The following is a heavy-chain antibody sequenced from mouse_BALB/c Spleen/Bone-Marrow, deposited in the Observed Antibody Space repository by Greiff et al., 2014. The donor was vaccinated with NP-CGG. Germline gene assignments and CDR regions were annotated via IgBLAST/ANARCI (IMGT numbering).Heavy chain of an antibody. CDR3: EKGEVGNCDRYFDV. CDR2: VNPNNGGT. J-gene: IGHJ1*01. V-gene: IGHV1-22*01. D-gene: IGHD1-1*01. CDR1: GYSFTDYY. Sequence: EVQLQESGPDLVKPGASVKMSCKASGYSFTDYYMHWVKQSHGKSLEWIGRVNPNNGGTSHNQKFKGKAILTVDKSSSTAYMELRSLTFEESAGYFWEKGEVGNCDRYFDVWGAGTTGTVSS.